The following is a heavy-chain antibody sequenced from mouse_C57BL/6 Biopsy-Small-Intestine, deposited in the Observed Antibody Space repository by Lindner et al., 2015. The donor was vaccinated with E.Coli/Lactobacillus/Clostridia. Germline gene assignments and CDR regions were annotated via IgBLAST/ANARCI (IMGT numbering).Heavy chain of an antibody. CDR2: IYPGDGDT. CDR3: ARFSLYGSSYWYFDV. D-gene: IGHD2-10*02. J-gene: IGHJ1*03. V-gene: IGHV1-80*01. CDR1: GYAFSSYW. Sequence: VQLQESGAELVKPGASVKISCKASGYAFSSYWMNWVKQRPGEGLEWIGQIYPGDGDTNYNGKFKGKATLTADKSSSTAYMQLSSLTSEDSAVYFCARFSLYGSSYWYFDVWGTGTTVTVSS.